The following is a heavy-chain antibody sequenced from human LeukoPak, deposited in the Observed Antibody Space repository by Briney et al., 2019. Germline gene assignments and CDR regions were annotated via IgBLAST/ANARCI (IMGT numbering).Heavy chain of an antibody. CDR2: ISSSGSYR. CDR1: GFTFSTYS. D-gene: IGHD2-15*01. J-gene: IGHJ4*02. CDR3: AKCSGGSYYHSDDY. Sequence: GGSLSLSCAGAGFTFSTYSMNWVRQAPGKGLEWVSSISSSGSYRYYADSVKGRFTISRDNAKKSLYLQMNSLRAEDTAVYYCAKCSGGSYYHSDDYSGQGTLVTVSS. V-gene: IGHV3-21*01.